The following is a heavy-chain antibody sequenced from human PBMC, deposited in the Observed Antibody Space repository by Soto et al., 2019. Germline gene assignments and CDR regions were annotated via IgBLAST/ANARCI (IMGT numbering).Heavy chain of an antibody. D-gene: IGHD2-2*01. CDR1: GYSFSTYE. V-gene: IGHV1-18*01. J-gene: IGHJ4*02. CDR3: ARVPDY. Sequence: ASVKVSCKASGYSFSTYEINWLRQAPGQGLEWIGWVSAYRDYTDYAEKFQDRVTMTTDTSTNTAYMELRSLTYNDTAVYYCARVPDYWGQGILVTVS. CDR2: VSAYRDYT.